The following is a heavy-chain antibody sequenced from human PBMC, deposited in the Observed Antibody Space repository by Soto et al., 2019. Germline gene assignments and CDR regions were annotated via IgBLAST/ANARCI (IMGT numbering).Heavy chain of an antibody. V-gene: IGHV1-18*01. J-gene: IGHJ4*02. CDR2: INTYDGNT. CDR1: GYTFTRYG. D-gene: IGHD6-13*01. CDR3: AASQQFDY. Sequence: QVQLVQSGAEVKKPGASVKVSCKASGYTFTRYGINWVRQAPGQGLEWMGWINTYDGNTNHAQKFQGRVTMTTDTSTSTAYMELRSLSSDDTAVYYCAASQQFDYWGQGTLVTVSS.